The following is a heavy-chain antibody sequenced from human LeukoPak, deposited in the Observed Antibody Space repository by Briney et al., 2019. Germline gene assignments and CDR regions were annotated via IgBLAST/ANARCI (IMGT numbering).Heavy chain of an antibody. J-gene: IGHJ4*02. Sequence: PGGSLRLSCAASGITFSSYSMNWVRQAPGKGLEWVSYISSSGSTIDYADSVKGRFTISRDNAKNSLYLQMNSLRDEDTAVYYCARDKFDYDSSGYYDWGQGTLVTVSS. V-gene: IGHV3-48*02. D-gene: IGHD3-22*01. CDR3: ARDKFDYDSSGYYD. CDR2: ISSSGSTI. CDR1: GITFSSYS.